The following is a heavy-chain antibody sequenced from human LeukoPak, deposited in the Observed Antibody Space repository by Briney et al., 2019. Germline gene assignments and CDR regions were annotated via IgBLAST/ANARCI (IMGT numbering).Heavy chain of an antibody. J-gene: IGHJ4*02. CDR3: ASSLCGWYCFDS. Sequence: ASGKVSCKASGYTFTCYYMHWVRQAPGQGREWMGRINPNSGGTNYAQKFQGRVTITSDTSISTAYMELSRLRSDDTAVYYCASSLCGWYCFDSWGQGTLVTVSS. V-gene: IGHV1-2*06. CDR2: INPNSGGT. CDR1: GYTFTCYY. D-gene: IGHD6-19*01.